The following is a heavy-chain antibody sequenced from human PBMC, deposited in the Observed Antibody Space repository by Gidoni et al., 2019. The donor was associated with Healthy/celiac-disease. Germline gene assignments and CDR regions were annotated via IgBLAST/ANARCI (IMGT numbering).Heavy chain of an antibody. CDR2: IIPIFGTA. Sequence: QVQLVQYGAEVKKPGSSVKVSCKASGGTLSSYAISWVRQATGQGLEWMGGIIPIFGTANYAQKFQGRVTITADESTSTAYMELSSLRSEDTAVYYCARVPRGPDIVVVPADPSYHYYYYMDVWGKGTTVTVSS. CDR3: ARVPRGPDIVVVPADPSYHYYYYMDV. V-gene: IGHV1-69*01. CDR1: GGTLSSYA. D-gene: IGHD2-2*01. J-gene: IGHJ6*03.